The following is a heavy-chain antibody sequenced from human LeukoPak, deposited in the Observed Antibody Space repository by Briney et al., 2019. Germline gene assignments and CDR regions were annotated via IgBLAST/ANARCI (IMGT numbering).Heavy chain of an antibody. D-gene: IGHD1-26*01. CDR1: GGSISSGDYY. Sequence: PSETLSLTCTVAGGSISSGDYYWSWIRQPPGNGLEWIGYIYYSGSTYYNPSLKSRVTISVDTSKNQFSLKLSSVTAADTAVYYCARVQVGATDYWGQGTLVTVSS. V-gene: IGHV4-30-4*08. CDR3: ARVQVGATDY. J-gene: IGHJ4*02. CDR2: IYYSGST.